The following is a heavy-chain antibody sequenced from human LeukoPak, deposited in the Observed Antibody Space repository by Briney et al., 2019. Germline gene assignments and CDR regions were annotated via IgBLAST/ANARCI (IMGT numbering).Heavy chain of an antibody. D-gene: IGHD3-9*01. CDR2: IYYNGST. Sequence: SETLSLTCTVSGGSISSSSYYWDWIRQPPGKGLEWIGSIYYNGSTHYNPSLNSRVTISVDTSKNQFSLKLSSVTAADTAVYYCARRRGYDILTGYYSPLPFDYWGQGTLVTVSS. J-gene: IGHJ4*02. CDR1: GGSISSSSYY. V-gene: IGHV4-39*01. CDR3: ARRRGYDILTGYYSPLPFDY.